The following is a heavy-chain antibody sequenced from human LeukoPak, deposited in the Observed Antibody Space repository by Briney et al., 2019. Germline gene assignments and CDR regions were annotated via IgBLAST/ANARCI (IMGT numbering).Heavy chain of an antibody. V-gene: IGHV3-21*01. CDR2: ISSSSSYI. J-gene: IGHJ4*02. Sequence: PGGSLRLSCAASGFTFSSYSMTWVRQAPGKGLEWVSSISSSSSYIYYADSVKGRFTISRDNAKNSLYLQMNSLRAEDTAVYYCARDVAARGFDYWGQGTLVTVSS. CDR1: GFTFSSYS. CDR3: ARDVAARGFDY. D-gene: IGHD6-6*01.